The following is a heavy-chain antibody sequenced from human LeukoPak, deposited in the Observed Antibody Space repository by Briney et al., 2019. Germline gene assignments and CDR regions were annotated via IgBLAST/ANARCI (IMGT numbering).Heavy chain of an antibody. J-gene: IGHJ6*03. Sequence: SETLSLTCTVSGGSISSYYWSWIRQPPGKGLEWIGYIYYSGSTNYNPSLKSRVTISVDTSKNQFSLKLSSVTAADTAVYYCARGIVVPAAIGGYYYYMDVWGKGTTVTISS. CDR2: IYYSGST. CDR3: ARGIVVPAAIGGYYYYMDV. V-gene: IGHV4-59*01. D-gene: IGHD2-2*01. CDR1: GGSISSYY.